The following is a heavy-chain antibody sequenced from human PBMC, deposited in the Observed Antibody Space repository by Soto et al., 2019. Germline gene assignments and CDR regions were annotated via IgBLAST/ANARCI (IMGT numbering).Heavy chain of an antibody. CDR2: ISSGSDSI. J-gene: IGHJ1*01. D-gene: IGHD6-19*01. Sequence: GWSLRLSCAASGFIFTSYSMVWVRLAPGKGLEWVASISSGSDSIFYADSVKGRFTVSRDNAKNSLFLQMNNLRAEDTAVYFCARDRSADRFVQYFQPWGQGTQVTVSS. CDR3: ARDRSADRFVQYFQP. V-gene: IGHV3-21*01. CDR1: GFIFTSYS.